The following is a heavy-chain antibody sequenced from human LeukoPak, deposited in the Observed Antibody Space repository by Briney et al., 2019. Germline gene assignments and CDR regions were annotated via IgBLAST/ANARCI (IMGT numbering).Heavy chain of an antibody. V-gene: IGHV3-21*01. J-gene: IGHJ6*03. Sequence: QAGGSLRLSCAASGFTFSTYTINWVRQAPGKGLEWVSSISSSSSYIYYADSVKGRFTISRDNAKNSLYLQMNSLRAEDTAVYYCARKGWLGSGNEERGGYYFYYMDVWGKGTTVTVSS. CDR2: ISSSSSYI. D-gene: IGHD5-24*01. CDR1: GFTFSTYT. CDR3: ARKGWLGSGNEERGGYYFYYMDV.